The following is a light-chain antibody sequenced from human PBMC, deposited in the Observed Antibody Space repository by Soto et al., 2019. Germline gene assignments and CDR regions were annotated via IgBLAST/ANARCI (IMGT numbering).Light chain of an antibody. J-gene: IGKJ4*01. V-gene: IGKV3-11*01. CDR2: DAS. CDR3: QHRSNWLLT. CDR1: QNVARY. Sequence: EIVLTQSPATLSLSPGERVTLSCRASQNVARYLAWYQQKPGQAPRLLIYDASNRATGIPARFSGSGSGTDFTLTISSLETEDFAVYYCQHRSNWLLTFGGGTRVDI.